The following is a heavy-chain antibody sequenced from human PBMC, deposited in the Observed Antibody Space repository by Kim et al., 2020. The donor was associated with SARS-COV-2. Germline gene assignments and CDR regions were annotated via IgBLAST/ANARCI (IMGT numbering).Heavy chain of an antibody. CDR2: ISSSGTYT. V-gene: IGHV3-11*05. CDR3: VRVAVGASSWYYFDS. CDR1: GINFSYYY. J-gene: IGHJ4*02. Sequence: WGSLRLSCAASGINFSYYYMSWIRQAPGKGLEWVSYISSSGTYTKYADSLKGRFTISRDNAENSLYLEMNSLRAEDTAVYYCVRVAVGASSWYYFDSWGQGTLVTVSS. D-gene: IGHD6-13*01.